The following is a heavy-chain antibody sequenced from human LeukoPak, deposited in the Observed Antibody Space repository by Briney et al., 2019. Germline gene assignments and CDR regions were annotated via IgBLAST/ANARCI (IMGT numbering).Heavy chain of an antibody. V-gene: IGHV3-15*07. Sequence: GGSLRLSCEASGFTFSNAWMNWVRQAPGKGLEWVGRIKSKTDGGATDYAAPVKGRFTISRDDSNNTLYLQLNSLKTEDTAVYYCTIDRGWYSLGYWGQGTLVTVSS. CDR1: GFTFSNAW. CDR2: IKSKTDGGAT. D-gene: IGHD6-19*01. J-gene: IGHJ4*02. CDR3: TIDRGWYSLGY.